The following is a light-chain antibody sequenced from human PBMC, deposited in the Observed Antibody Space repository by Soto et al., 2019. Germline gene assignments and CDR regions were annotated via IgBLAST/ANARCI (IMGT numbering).Light chain of an antibody. J-gene: IGKJ2*01. Sequence: DIQLTQSPSFLSASVGDRVTITCRARQGISTYVAWFQQKPGKAPNLLIYVASTLHSGVPSRFSGTGSGTEFTLTLSSLQPEDFATYYCQQLNSYPITFGQGTKLEIK. CDR2: VAS. V-gene: IGKV1-9*01. CDR3: QQLNSYPIT. CDR1: QGISTY.